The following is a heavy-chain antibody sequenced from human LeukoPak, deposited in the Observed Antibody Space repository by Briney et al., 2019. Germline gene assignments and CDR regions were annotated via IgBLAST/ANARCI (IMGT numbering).Heavy chain of an antibody. D-gene: IGHD1-26*01. V-gene: IGHV4-59*01. CDR2: IYYSGST. CDR3: ASSNSGSYNDAFDI. CDR1: GDSISSYY. J-gene: IGHJ3*02. Sequence: PSKTLSLTCTVSGDSISSYYWSWIRQPPGKGLEWIGYIYYSGSTKYNPSLKSRVSISVDTSKSQFSLKLNSVTAADTAVYYCASSNSGSYNDAFDIWGQGTMVTVSS.